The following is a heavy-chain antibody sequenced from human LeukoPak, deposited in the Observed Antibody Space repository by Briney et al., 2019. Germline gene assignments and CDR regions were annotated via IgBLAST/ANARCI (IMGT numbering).Heavy chain of an antibody. J-gene: IGHJ6*03. Sequence: GGSLSLSCAASGFSFSDYDMHWVRRAQGKGLEWVAYIRYDGSNKYYVDSVKGRFTISRDNSKNTLYLQMKSLRAEDTAVYYCAKDSYYYDSSGYYPHYYYYYMDVWGKGTTVTVSS. D-gene: IGHD3-22*01. CDR2: IRYDGSNK. V-gene: IGHV3-30*02. CDR1: GFSFSDYD. CDR3: AKDSYYYDSSGYYPHYYYYYMDV.